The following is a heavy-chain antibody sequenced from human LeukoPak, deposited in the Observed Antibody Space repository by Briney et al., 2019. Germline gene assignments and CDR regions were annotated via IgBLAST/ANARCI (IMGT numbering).Heavy chain of an antibody. CDR1: GGTFSSYA. V-gene: IGHV1-69*04. D-gene: IGHD2-8*01. Sequence: GASVKVSCKASGGTFSSYAISWVRQAPGQGLEWMGRIIPILGIANYAQKFQGRVTITADKSTSTAYMGLSSLRSEDTAVYYCAVGYCTNGVCYAYYYYGMDVWGQGTTVTVSS. CDR3: AVGYCTNGVCYAYYYYGMDV. CDR2: IIPILGIA. J-gene: IGHJ6*02.